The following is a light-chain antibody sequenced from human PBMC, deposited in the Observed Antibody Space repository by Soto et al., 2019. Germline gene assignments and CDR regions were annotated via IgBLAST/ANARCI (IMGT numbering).Light chain of an antibody. Sequence: QSVMTQPPSASGSPGQSVTISCTGTSSDVGGYNYVSWYQQHPGKAPKLMIYEVSKRPSGVPDRFSGSKSGNTASLTVSGLQAEYEADYYCILYAGSKTDVSGIGTKVTV. J-gene: IGLJ1*01. CDR3: ILYAGSKTDV. V-gene: IGLV2-8*01. CDR2: EVS. CDR1: SSDVGGYNY.